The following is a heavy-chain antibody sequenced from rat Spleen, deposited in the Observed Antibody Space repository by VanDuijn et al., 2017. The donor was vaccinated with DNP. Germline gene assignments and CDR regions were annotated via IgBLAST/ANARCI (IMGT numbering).Heavy chain of an antibody. CDR1: GFTFSDFY. V-gene: IGHV5-7*01. D-gene: IGHD1-1*01. CDR2: ISTSGSRT. J-gene: IGHJ2*01. CDR3: ASHDYSY. Sequence: EVQLVESGGGLVQPGRSLKLSCAASGFTFSDFYMAWVRQTPEKGLEWVATISTSGSRTYYLDSVKGRFTISRDDAKSSLYLQMNSLKSEDTAIYYCASHDYSYWGQGVMVTVSS.